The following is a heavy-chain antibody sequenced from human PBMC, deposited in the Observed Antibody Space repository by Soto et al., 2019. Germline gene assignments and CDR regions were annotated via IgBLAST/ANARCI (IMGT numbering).Heavy chain of an antibody. CDR2: IYYSGNT. Sequence: SETLSLTCTVPGGSISSGDYYWSWIRQPPGKGLEWIGYIYYSGNTYYNPSLKSRITMSVDTSKNQFSLTLSSVTAADTAVYYCAREDCRSTSCSYSTGSYYFDYWGQGTLVTVSS. CDR1: GGSISSGDYY. CDR3: AREDCRSTSCSYSTGSYYFDY. D-gene: IGHD2-2*01. V-gene: IGHV4-30-4*01. J-gene: IGHJ4*02.